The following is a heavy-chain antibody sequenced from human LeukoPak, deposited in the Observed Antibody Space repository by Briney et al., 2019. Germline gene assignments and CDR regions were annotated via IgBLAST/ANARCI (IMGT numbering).Heavy chain of an antibody. J-gene: IGHJ4*02. CDR1: GGTFSSYA. D-gene: IGHD2-2*01. CDR3: ARGRCSSTSCYSDY. CDR2: IIPMFGTA. Sequence: ASVKVSCKASGGTFSSYAISWVRQAPGQGLEWMGGIIPMFGTAKYAQKFQGRVTITADESTSTAYMELSSLRSEDTAVYYCARGRCSSTSCYSDYWGQGTLVTVSS. V-gene: IGHV1-69*01.